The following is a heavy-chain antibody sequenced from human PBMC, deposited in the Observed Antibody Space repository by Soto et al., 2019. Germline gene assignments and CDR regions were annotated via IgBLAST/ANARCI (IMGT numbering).Heavy chain of an antibody. CDR1: GFIFSGSG. D-gene: IGHD1-26*01. J-gene: IGHJ4*02. V-gene: IGHV3-30*03. CDR3: VRWDNAYFAS. Sequence: GGSLRLSCAASGFIFSGSGMHWVRQAPGKGLEWLAVISYDGSFQYYAGSVKGRFTISRDNSKNTVSLLMNSLTSEDTAVYYCVRWDNAYFASWGQGTQVTVSS. CDR2: ISYDGSFQ.